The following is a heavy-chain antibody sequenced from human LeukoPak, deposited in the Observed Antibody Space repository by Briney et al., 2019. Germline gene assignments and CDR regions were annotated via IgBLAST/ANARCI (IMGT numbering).Heavy chain of an antibody. CDR2: INPNSGGT. V-gene: IGHV1-2*02. J-gene: IGHJ4*02. D-gene: IGHD3-22*01. Sequence: GASVKVSCKASGYTFTGYYMHWVRQAPGQGLEWMAWINPNSGGTNYAQKFQGRVTMTRDTSTSTAYMELSRLRSDDTAVYYCASTPSYYDSSKAFDYWGQGTLVTVSS. CDR1: GYTFTGYY. CDR3: ASTPSYYDSSKAFDY.